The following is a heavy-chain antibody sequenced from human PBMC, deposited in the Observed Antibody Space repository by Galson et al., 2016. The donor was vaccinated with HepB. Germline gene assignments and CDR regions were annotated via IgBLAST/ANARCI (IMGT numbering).Heavy chain of an antibody. J-gene: IGHJ6*02. CDR3: ARPNGVCRTYFYGLDV. V-gene: IGHV3-11*01. CDR1: GFSFRDFY. Sequence: SLRLSCAASGFSFRDFYMSWIRQVPGKGLEWVSYINIGGSDKYYADSVKGRFTISRDNARNSLFLQMNRLSAEDTAVYYCARPNGVCRTYFYGLDVWGQGTTVTVSS. D-gene: IGHD2-8*01. CDR2: INIGGSDK.